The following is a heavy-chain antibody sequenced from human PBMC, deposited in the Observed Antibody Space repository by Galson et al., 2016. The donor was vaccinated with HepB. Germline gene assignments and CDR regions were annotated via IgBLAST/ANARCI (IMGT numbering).Heavy chain of an antibody. D-gene: IGHD6-13*01. CDR3: ASPHISSRYAYDAFHI. V-gene: IGHV3-74*01. CDR1: GFTVSSYW. CDR2: TNSDGTST. Sequence: SLRLSCAASGFTVSSYWIHWVRQAPGKGLVWVSRTNSDGTSTSYADSVKGRFTISRDNAKNTLFLQMNSLRAEDTAVYYCASPHISSRYAYDAFHIWGQGALVTVSS. J-gene: IGHJ3*02.